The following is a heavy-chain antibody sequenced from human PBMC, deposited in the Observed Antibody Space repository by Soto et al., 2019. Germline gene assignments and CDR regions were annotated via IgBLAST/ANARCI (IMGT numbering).Heavy chain of an antibody. J-gene: IGHJ5*02. CDR3: ARAIAVDDNWLDP. V-gene: IGHV4-59*01. Sequence: SETLSLTCTVSGGSISSYYWSWIRQPPGKGLEWIGYIYYSGSTNYSPSLKSRVTISVDTSKNQFSLKLSSVTAADTAVYYCARAIAVDDNWLDPWGQGTLVTVSS. CDR1: GGSISSYY. D-gene: IGHD6-19*01. CDR2: IYYSGST.